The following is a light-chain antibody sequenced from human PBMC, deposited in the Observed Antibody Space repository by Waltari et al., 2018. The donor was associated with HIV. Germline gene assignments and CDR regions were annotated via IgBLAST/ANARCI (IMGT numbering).Light chain of an antibody. V-gene: IGLV1-40*01. CDR1: SSNIGAGYD. CDR2: GDT. CDR3: QAYDSGLTAYV. Sequence: QSVLTQPPSVSGAPGQRVTISCTGSSSNIGAGYDVHWFQQLPGTAPKLLLYGDTNRPSGVPDRFSGSESGTSASLAITGLQAEDEADYYCQAYDSGLTAYVFGTGTKVTVL. J-gene: IGLJ1*01.